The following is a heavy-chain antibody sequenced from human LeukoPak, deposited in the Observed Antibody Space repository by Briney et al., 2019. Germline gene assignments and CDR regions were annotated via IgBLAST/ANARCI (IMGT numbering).Heavy chain of an antibody. D-gene: IGHD6-19*01. J-gene: IGHJ4*02. V-gene: IGHV4-38-2*02. Sequence: SETLSLTCTVSGYSISSGYYWGWIRRPPGKGLEWIGSIYHSGSSYYNPSLKSRVTISVDTSKNQFSLKLRSVTAADTAVYHCARAETYSSGWYDPFFDYWGRGTLVTVST. CDR2: IYHSGSS. CDR1: GYSISSGYY. CDR3: ARAETYSSGWYDPFFDY.